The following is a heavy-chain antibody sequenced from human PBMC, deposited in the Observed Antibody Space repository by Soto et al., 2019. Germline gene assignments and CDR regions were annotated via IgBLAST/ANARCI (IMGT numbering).Heavy chain of an antibody. CDR2: IYYSGST. CDR3: ARESCSGGGCFDY. J-gene: IGHJ4*02. V-gene: IGHV4-31*03. D-gene: IGHD2-15*01. Sequence: QVQLQESGPGLVKPSQTLSLTCTVSGGSISSGAYYWSWIRQHPGKGLEWIGNIYYSGSTYYNASLKSRVTTSLDTSKNQFSLKLSSVTAADTAVYYCARESCSGGGCFDYWGQGTLVTVSS. CDR1: GGSISSGAYY.